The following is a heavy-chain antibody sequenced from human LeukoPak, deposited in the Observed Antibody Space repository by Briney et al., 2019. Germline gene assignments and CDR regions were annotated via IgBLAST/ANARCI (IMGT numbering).Heavy chain of an antibody. J-gene: IGHJ3*02. CDR1: GGSISSGDYY. Sequence: SETLSLTCTVSGGSISSGDYYWSWIRQPPGKGLEWIGYIYYSGSTNYNPSFKSRVTISVDTSKNQFSLKLSSVTAADTAVYYCARDLPGSHDAFDIWGQGTMVTVSS. CDR2: IYYSGST. V-gene: IGHV4-61*08. D-gene: IGHD1-26*01. CDR3: ARDLPGSHDAFDI.